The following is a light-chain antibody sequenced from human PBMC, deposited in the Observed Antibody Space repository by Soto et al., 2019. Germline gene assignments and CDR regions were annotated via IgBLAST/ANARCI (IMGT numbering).Light chain of an antibody. V-gene: IGKV3-20*01. J-gene: IGKJ5*01. CDR3: QHDSTSPIS. Sequence: VLTQSPGTLSLSPGERATLSCRASQVTSRYFSWYQQRPGQAPRLLIYGASSRATGIPDRFSGSGSGTDFTPTISRLQPEDFAQYYYQHDSTSPISCGQGTRLEIK. CDR1: QVTSRY. CDR2: GAS.